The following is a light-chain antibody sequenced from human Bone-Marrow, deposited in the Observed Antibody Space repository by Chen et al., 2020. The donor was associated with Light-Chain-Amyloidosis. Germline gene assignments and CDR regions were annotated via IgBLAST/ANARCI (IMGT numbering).Light chain of an antibody. CDR1: DLGDKY. Sequence: SYELTQPPSVSLFPGQTANITCSGKDLGDKYVCWFQQRPGQSPVLLIYQDTKRPSGIPGRFSGTNSGNTATLTISGTQAMDEADYFCQVWDDRTVVFGGGTKLTVL. CDR2: QDT. J-gene: IGLJ2*01. V-gene: IGLV3-1*01. CDR3: QVWDDRTVV.